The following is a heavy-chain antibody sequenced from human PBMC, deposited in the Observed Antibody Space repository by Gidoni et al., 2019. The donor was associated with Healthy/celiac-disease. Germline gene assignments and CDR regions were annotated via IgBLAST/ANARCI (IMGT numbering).Heavy chain of an antibody. D-gene: IGHD4-17*01. V-gene: IGHV3-23*01. CDR1: GFTFSCHA. CDR3: AKEGQAYGDYGYYFDY. Sequence: EVQLLESGGGLVQPGGSLRLSCAASGFTFSCHAMSWVRQAPGKGLEWVSAISGSGGSTYYADPVKGRFTISRDNSKNTLYLQMNSLRAEDTAVYYCAKEGQAYGDYGYYFDYWGQGTLVTVSS. J-gene: IGHJ4*02. CDR2: ISGSGGST.